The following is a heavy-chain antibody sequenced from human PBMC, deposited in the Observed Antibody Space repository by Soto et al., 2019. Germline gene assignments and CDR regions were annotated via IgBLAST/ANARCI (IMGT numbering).Heavy chain of an antibody. CDR3: ARVRFGVPVDWFDP. CDR2: IYYSGST. D-gene: IGHD2-2*01. V-gene: IGHV4-59*01. Sequence: SETLSLTCTVSGGSIGSYYWSWIRQPPGKGLEWIGYIYYSGSTNYNPSLKSRVTISVDTSKNQFSLKLSSVTAADTAVYYCARVRFGVPVDWFDPWGQGTLVTVSS. J-gene: IGHJ5*02. CDR1: GGSIGSYY.